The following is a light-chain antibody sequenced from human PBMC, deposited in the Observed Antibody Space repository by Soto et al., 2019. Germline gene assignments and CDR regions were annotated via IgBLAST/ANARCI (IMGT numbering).Light chain of an antibody. CDR1: QNINNY. J-gene: IGKJ2*01. V-gene: IGKV1-39*01. CDR2: AAS. CDR3: QQTYSSPYT. Sequence: DIQMTQSPSSLSASVGDRVTITCRASQNINNYLNWYQQKPGKAPKVLISAASSLQSGVPSRFSGSGSGTDFTLTISSLQPEDSAVYYCQQTYSSPYTFGQGTKLEIK.